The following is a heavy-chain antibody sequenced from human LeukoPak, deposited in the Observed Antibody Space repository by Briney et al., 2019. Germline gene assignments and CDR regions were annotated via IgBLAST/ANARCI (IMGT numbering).Heavy chain of an antibody. D-gene: IGHD2-2*01. J-gene: IGHJ4*02. CDR3: ARGALLKYQLAIDY. V-gene: IGHV3-7*05. CDR1: RFTFSSYW. Sequence: PGGSLRLSCAASRFTFSSYWMSWVRQAPGKGLEWVANIKPDGSEKYYADSVKGRFTISRDNAKNSLYLQMNSLRAEDTAMYYCARGALLKYQLAIDYWGQGTLVTVSS. CDR2: IKPDGSEK.